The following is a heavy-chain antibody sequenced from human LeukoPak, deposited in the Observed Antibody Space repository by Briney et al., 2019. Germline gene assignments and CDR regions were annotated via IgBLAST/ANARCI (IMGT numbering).Heavy chain of an antibody. CDR1: GFTFDNYA. J-gene: IGHJ4*02. D-gene: IGHD5-12*01. Sequence: PGGSLRLSCAASGFTFDNYAFHWVRQAPGKGLEWVSSISSSSSYIYYADSVKGRFTISRDNSKNTLYLQMNSLRAEDTAVYYCAKDPYRASSGLVDYWGQGTLVTVSS. CDR3: AKDPYRASSGLVDY. V-gene: IGHV3-23*01. CDR2: ISSSSSYI.